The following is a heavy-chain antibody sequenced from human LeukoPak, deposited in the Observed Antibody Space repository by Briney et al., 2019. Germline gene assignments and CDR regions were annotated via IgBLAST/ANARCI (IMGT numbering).Heavy chain of an antibody. CDR1: GYTFTSYY. V-gene: IGHV1-46*01. CDR3: ARDLDSSSSKGGHYFDY. CDR2: INPSGGST. J-gene: IGHJ4*02. Sequence: ASVKVSCKASGYTFTSYYMHWVRQAPGQGLEWMGIINPSGGSTSYAQKFQGRVTMTRDMSTSTVYMELSSLRSEDTAVYYCARDLDSSSSKGGHYFDYWGQGTLVTVSS. D-gene: IGHD6-13*01.